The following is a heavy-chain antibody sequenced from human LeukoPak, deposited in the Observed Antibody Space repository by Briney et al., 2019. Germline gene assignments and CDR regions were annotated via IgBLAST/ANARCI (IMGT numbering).Heavy chain of an antibody. CDR1: GYTLTELS. J-gene: IGHJ4*02. D-gene: IGHD6-19*01. CDR3: ATVKAGSGWSFDY. Sequence: ASVKVSCKVSGYTLTELSMHWVRQAPGKGLEWMGGFDPEDGETIYARKFQGRVTMTEDTSTDTAYMELSSLRSEDTAVYYCATVKAGSGWSFDYWGQGTLVTVSS. CDR2: FDPEDGET. V-gene: IGHV1-24*01.